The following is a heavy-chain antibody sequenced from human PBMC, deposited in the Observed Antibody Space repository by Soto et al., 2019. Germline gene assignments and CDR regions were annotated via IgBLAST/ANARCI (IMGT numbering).Heavy chain of an antibody. Sequence: EVQLLESGGGLVQPGGSLRLSCAGSGFTFSSYGMSWVRQAPGKGLEWVSGMSGSNGDTYYADSVKGRFTISRDNLKNALFLQMSSLRVEATAVYYCAKVRIRGAAADRGYYGMDVWGQGTTVTVSS. CDR1: GFTFSSYG. CDR3: AKVRIRGAAADRGYYGMDV. D-gene: IGHD6-25*01. V-gene: IGHV3-23*01. CDR2: MSGSNGDT. J-gene: IGHJ6*02.